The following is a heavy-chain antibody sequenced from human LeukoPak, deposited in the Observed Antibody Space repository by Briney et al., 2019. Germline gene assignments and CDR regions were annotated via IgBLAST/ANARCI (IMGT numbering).Heavy chain of an antibody. D-gene: IGHD3-3*01. CDR1: GYTFTSYG. V-gene: IGHV1-18*01. Sequence: ASVKVSCKASGYTFTSYGISWVRQAPGQGLEWMGWISAYNGNTNYAQKLQGRVTMTTDTSTSTAYMELRSLRSDDTAVYYCARPITIFGVVIRGFHYWGQGTLVTVSS. CDR2: ISAYNGNT. CDR3: ARPITIFGVVIRGFHY. J-gene: IGHJ4*02.